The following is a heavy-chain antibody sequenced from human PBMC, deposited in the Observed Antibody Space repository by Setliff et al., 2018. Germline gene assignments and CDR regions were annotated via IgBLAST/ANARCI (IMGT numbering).Heavy chain of an antibody. V-gene: IGHV3-23*01. CDR2: ISASGDTT. Sequence: GGSLRLSCAASGYTSSSYAMTWVRQAPGKGLGWVSIISASGDTTYYADSVKGRFTISRDNSKNTLYLQMNSLRGEDTATYYCAKDDQIRGHNLDSWGRGTPVTVSS. D-gene: IGHD3-10*01. CDR3: AKDDQIRGHNLDS. CDR1: GYTSSSYA. J-gene: IGHJ4*02.